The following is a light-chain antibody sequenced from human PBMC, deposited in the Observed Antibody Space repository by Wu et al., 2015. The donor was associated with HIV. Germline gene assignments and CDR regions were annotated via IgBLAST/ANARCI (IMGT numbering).Light chain of an antibody. CDR1: QSVSGSY. CDR3: QLYGRT. CDR2: GAS. Sequence: EIVLTQSPGTLSLSPGERATLSCRASQSVSGSYLAWYQHKPGQAPRLLIYGASGRATVIPDRFSGSGSGIDFTLTISRLEPEDFAVYYCQLYGRTFGQGTKVEIK. J-gene: IGKJ1*01. V-gene: IGKV3-20*01.